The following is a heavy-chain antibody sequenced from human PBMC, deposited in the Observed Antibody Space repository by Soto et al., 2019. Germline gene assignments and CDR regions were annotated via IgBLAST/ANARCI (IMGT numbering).Heavy chain of an antibody. CDR1: GFSFSTYA. CDR3: TRATFDV. V-gene: IGHV3-33*01. J-gene: IGHJ6*02. CDR2: IWFDGVKE. Sequence: PGGSLRLSCAVSGFSFSTYAMHWVRQAPGKGLEWLAIIWFDGVKEYYAVSVRGRFTISIDNSKNTVFLQMDTVGAEDSALYYCTRATFDVWGQGTTVTVSS.